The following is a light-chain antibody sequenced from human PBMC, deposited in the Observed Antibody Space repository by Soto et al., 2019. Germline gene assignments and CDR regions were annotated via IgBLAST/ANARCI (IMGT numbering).Light chain of an antibody. J-gene: IGKJ2*01. Sequence: DIQMTQSPSTLSASVGDRVTITCRASQSISIWLAWYQQKPGKAPRLLIYKASSLESGVPSRFSGSGSGTEFTLTISSLQPDDFATYYCQQYNTYPYTFDQGTKLEIK. V-gene: IGKV1-5*03. CDR1: QSISIW. CDR3: QQYNTYPYT. CDR2: KAS.